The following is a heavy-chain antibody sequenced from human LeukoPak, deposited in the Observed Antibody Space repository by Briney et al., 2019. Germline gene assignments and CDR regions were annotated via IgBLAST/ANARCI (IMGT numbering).Heavy chain of an antibody. J-gene: IGHJ6*03. CDR2: ISYDGSNE. V-gene: IGHV3-30*04. CDR3: YMDV. CDR1: GFTFSNYA. Sequence: GGSLRLSCAASGFTFSNYAMHWVRQAPGKGLEWVAVISYDGSNEYYTDSVKGRFTISGDSSKNTLYLQMNSLRPEDTAVYCYYMDVWGKGTTVTVSS.